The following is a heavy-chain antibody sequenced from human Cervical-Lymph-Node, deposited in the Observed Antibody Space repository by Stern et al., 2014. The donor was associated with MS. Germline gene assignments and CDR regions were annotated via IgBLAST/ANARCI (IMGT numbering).Heavy chain of an antibody. Sequence: QLVQSGGGVVQPGRSLRLSCAASGFVFRRYALHWVRQAPGKGLELVAITASDGRYKYYTDSVKGRFTVSRDNSNNTVDLEMNSLRLEDTAVYYCAKGGSGSYLDWGQGSLVTVSS. CDR3: AKGGSGSYLD. J-gene: IGHJ4*02. D-gene: IGHD1-26*01. CDR1: GFVFRRYA. V-gene: IGHV3-30*04. CDR2: TASDGRYK.